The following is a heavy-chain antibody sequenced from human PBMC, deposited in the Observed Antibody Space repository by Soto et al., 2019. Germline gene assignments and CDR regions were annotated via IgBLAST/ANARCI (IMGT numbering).Heavy chain of an antibody. CDR3: ARVNRRDSVLMVYACNDGCDS. CDR1: GFTFSSYA. V-gene: IGHV3-30-3*01. CDR2: ISYDGSNK. J-gene: IGHJ3*02. Sequence: PGGSLRLSCAASGFTFSSYAMHWVRQAPGKGLEWVAVISYDGSNKYYADSVKGRFTISRDNSKNTLYLQMNSLRADDTAVYYRARVNRRDSVLMVYACNDGCDSWGEGTMVTV. D-gene: IGHD2-8*01.